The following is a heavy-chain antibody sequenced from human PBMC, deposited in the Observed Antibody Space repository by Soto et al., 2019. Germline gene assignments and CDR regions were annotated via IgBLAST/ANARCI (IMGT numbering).Heavy chain of an antibody. CDR3: ATVGRFCSSSNSLY. J-gene: IGHJ4*02. V-gene: IGHV3-48*03. Sequence: EVQLVESGGALVQPGGSLRLSCAASGFTFSNYAMNWVRQAPGKGLEWVSYISTGDSPIYYADSVKGRFTISRDNAKNSLYLQMISLRAEDTAVYYCATVGRFCSSSNSLYWGRGTLVTVSS. D-gene: IGHD2-2*01. CDR1: GFTFSNYA. CDR2: ISTGDSPI.